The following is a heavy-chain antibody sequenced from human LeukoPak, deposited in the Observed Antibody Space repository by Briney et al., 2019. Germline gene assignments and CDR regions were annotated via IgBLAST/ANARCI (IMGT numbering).Heavy chain of an antibody. J-gene: IGHJ5*02. CDR1: GFTFSSYA. CDR3: AKDRPQNYQGSGGIEDRWFDP. CDR2: ISGSGGST. V-gene: IGHV3-23*01. Sequence: TGGSLRLSCAASGFTFSSYAMSWVRQAPGKGLEWVSAISGSGGSTYYADSVKGRFTISRDNSKNTLYLQMNSLRAEDTAVYYCAKDRPQNYQGSGGIEDRWFDPWGQGILVTVSS. D-gene: IGHD3-10*01.